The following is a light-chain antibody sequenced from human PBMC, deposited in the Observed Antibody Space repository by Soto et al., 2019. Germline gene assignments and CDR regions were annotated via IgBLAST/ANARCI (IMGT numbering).Light chain of an antibody. CDR2: GAS. J-gene: IGKJ1*01. Sequence: EIVLTQSPGTLSLSPRERATLSCRASQSVSSSYLAWYQQKPGQAPRLLIYGASTRATGIPARFSGSGSGTEFTLTISSLQSEDFAVYYCQQYNHWPPWTFGQGTNVDIK. V-gene: IGKV3-15*01. CDR3: QQYNHWPPWT. CDR1: QSVSSSY.